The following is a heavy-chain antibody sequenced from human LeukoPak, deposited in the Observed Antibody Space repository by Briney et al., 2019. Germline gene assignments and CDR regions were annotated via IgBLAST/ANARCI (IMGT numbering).Heavy chain of an antibody. CDR1: GGSISSYY. D-gene: IGHD3-10*01. V-gene: IGHV4-59*01. CDR2: IYYSGST. J-gene: IGHJ4*02. Sequence: SETLSLTCTVSGGSISSYYWSWIRQPPGKGLEWIGYIYYSGSTNYNPSLKSRVTISVDTPKNQFSLKLSSVTAADTAVYYCARGWFGESPLHYWGQGTLVTVSS. CDR3: ARGWFGESPLHY.